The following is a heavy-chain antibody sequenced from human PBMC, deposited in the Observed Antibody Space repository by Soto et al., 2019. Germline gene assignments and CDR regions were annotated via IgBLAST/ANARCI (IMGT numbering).Heavy chain of an antibody. J-gene: IGHJ6*02. CDR3: ARYGSGKTYYYYGMDV. D-gene: IGHD3-10*01. Sequence: QVTLKESGPVLVKPTETLTLTCTVSGFSLSNARMGVSWIRQPPGKALEWLAHIFSNDEKSYSTSLKSRLTISKDTSKSQVVLTMTNMDPVDTATYYCARYGSGKTYYYYGMDVWGQGTTVTVSS. CDR2: IFSNDEK. CDR1: GFSLSNARMG. V-gene: IGHV2-26*01.